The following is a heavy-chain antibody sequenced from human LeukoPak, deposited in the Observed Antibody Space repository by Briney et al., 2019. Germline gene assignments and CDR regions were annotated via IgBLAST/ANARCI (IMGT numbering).Heavy chain of an antibody. J-gene: IGHJ4*02. Sequence: GGSLRLSCAASGFTFINYAMTWVRQAPGKGLEWVSAISGSGDSTFNSDSVKGRFTISRDNSKNTLYLQMSSLRAEDTAVYYCVNSQSGYDYVWGSYRPQFDYWGQGTLVTVSS. CDR3: VNSQSGYDYVWGSYRPQFDY. CDR1: GFTFINYA. CDR2: ISGSGDST. V-gene: IGHV3-23*01. D-gene: IGHD3-16*02.